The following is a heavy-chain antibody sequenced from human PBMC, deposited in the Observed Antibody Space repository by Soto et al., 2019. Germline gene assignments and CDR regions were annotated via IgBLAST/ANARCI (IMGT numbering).Heavy chain of an antibody. J-gene: IGHJ6*02. D-gene: IGHD2-2*01. CDR2: IIPIFCTA. V-gene: IGHV1-69*12. CDR1: GGTFSSYA. CDR3: ASPLSTVHCISTSCYSQNYYYYGMDV. Sequence: QVQLVQSGAEVKKPGCSVKVSCKASGGTFSSYAIIWVRQAPGQGLEWMGGIIPIFCTANYAQQFQGRVTITADESTSTAYMELSSLIYEDTAVYYCASPLSTVHCISTSCYSQNYYYYGMDVWGQGTTVIVSS.